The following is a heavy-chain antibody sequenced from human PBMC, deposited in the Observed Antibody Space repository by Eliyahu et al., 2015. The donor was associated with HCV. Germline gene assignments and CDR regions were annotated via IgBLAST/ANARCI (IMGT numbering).Heavy chain of an antibody. V-gene: IGHV1-2*02. CDR1: GYTFIAYY. Sequence: QVQLVQSWPEVXKPGASVRVXCKASGYTFIAYYMHXVRQAPGQGLEWMGWINPNTGGTNYAQKFKGRVTMTRDTSISTAYMELSRLGSDDTAVYYCAREEVGATRSVGYWGQGTLVTVSS. D-gene: IGHD1-26*01. CDR3: AREEVGATRSVGY. J-gene: IGHJ4*02. CDR2: INPNTGGT.